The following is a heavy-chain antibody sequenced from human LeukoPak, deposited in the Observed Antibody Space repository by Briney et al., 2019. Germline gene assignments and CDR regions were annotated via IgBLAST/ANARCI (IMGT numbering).Heavy chain of an antibody. CDR3: ARDDRDISSYRFDY. V-gene: IGHV3-21*01. CDR2: ISSNSRDI. J-gene: IGHJ4*01. Sequence: PGGSLRLSCAASGFTFNIYSMNWVRQAPGKGLEWVSSISSNSRDIYYADSVKGRFTISRDNAKNSLHLQMNSLRAEDTAVYYCARDDRDISSYRFDYWGHGILVTVSS. CDR1: GFTFNIYS. D-gene: IGHD6-6*01.